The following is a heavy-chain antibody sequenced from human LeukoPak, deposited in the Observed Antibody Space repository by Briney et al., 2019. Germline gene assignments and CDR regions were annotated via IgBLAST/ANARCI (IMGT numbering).Heavy chain of an antibody. CDR3: GREYNYAFDN. J-gene: IGHJ4*02. D-gene: IGHD1-1*01. Sequence: GGSLRLSCAASGFTFSDYSMNWVRQAPGKGLEWISYIGIDSGNTNYADSVKGRFAISGDKAKNSLYLQMNSLRVENTVVYCGGREYNYAFDNWGQGTLVTVSS. V-gene: IGHV3-48*01. CDR1: GFTFSDYS. CDR2: IGIDSGNT.